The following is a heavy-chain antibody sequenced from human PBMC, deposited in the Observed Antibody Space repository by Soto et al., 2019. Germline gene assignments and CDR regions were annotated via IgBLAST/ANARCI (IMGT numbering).Heavy chain of an antibody. CDR2: INSDGSST. CDR1: GFTFSSYW. Sequence: PGFSLRLSCAASGFTFSSYWMHWVLQGPGKGLVWVSRINSDGSSTSYADSVKGRFTISRDNAKNTLYLQMNSLRAEDTAVYYCARGNSGKSYGMDVWGQGTTVTVSS. V-gene: IGHV3-74*01. CDR3: ARGNSGKSYGMDV. J-gene: IGHJ6*02. D-gene: IGHD5-12*01.